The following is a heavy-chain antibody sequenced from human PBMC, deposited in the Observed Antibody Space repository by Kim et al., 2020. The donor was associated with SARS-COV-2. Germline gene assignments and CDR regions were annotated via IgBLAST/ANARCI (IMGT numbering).Heavy chain of an antibody. CDR2: ISGSGGST. Sequence: GGSLRLSCAASGFTFSSYAMSWVRQAPGKGLEWVSAISGSGGSTYYADSVKGRFTISRDNSKNTLYLQMNSLRAEDTAVYYCAKAGGRYGSGSYSPLPFDYWGQGTLVTVSS. J-gene: IGHJ4*02. D-gene: IGHD3-10*01. CDR1: GFTFSSYA. V-gene: IGHV3-23*01. CDR3: AKAGGRYGSGSYSPLPFDY.